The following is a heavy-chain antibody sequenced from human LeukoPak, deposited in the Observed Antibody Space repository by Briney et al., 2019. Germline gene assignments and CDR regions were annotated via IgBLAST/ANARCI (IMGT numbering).Heavy chain of an antibody. J-gene: IGHJ5*02. Sequence: ASVKVSCKASGGTFSSYAISWVRQAPGQGLEWMGWINTNTGNPTYAQGFTGRFVFSLDTSVSTAYLQISSLKAEDTAVYYCARVPSSWYFGEDWFDPWGQGTLVTVSS. CDR2: INTNTGNP. D-gene: IGHD6-13*01. V-gene: IGHV7-4-1*02. CDR3: ARVPSSWYFGEDWFDP. CDR1: GGTFSSYA.